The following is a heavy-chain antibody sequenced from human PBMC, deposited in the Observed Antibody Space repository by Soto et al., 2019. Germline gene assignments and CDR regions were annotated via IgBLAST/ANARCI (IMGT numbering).Heavy chain of an antibody. CDR1: GGSFSGYY. CDR2: INHSGST. V-gene: IGHV4-34*01. CDR3: ARCNVYYDFWSGYYTGNKWFDP. D-gene: IGHD3-3*01. J-gene: IGHJ5*02. Sequence: SETLSLTCAVYGGSFSGYYCSWIRQPPWKGLEWIGEINHSGSTNYNPSLKSRVTISVDTSKNQFSLKLSSVTAADTAVYYCARCNVYYDFWSGYYTGNKWFDPWGQGTLVTVFS.